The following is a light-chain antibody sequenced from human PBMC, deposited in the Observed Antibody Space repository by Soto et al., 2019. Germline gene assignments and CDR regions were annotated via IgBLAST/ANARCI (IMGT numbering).Light chain of an antibody. CDR1: QSISSIY. Sequence: EIVLTQSPGTLSLSPGERATLSCRASQSISSIYFAWYQQKPGQAPRLLIYGASSRATGLPDRFSGSGSGTDFTLTISRLEPEDFALYYCQQYGSSPLTFGGGTKVEIK. CDR2: GAS. CDR3: QQYGSSPLT. J-gene: IGKJ4*01. V-gene: IGKV3-20*01.